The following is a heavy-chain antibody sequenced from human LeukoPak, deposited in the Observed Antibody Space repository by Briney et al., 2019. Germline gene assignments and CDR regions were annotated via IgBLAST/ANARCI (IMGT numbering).Heavy chain of an antibody. Sequence: GGSLRLSCAASGFTFSSYAMHWVRQAPGKGLEYVSAISSNGGSTYYANSVKGRFTISRDNSKNTLYLQMGSLRAEDMAVYYCARGVSGYSYGYYFDYWGQGTLVTVSS. CDR1: GFTFSSYA. CDR3: ARGVSGYSYGYYFDY. V-gene: IGHV3-64*01. CDR2: ISSNGGST. J-gene: IGHJ4*02. D-gene: IGHD5-18*01.